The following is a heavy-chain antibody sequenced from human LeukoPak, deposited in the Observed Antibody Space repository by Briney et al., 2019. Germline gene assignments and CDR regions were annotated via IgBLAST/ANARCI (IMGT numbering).Heavy chain of an antibody. D-gene: IGHD3-22*01. CDR2: IYHSGST. V-gene: IGHV4-38-2*02. CDR3: ARVEYYYDSSGSNWFDP. CDR1: GYSISSGYY. J-gene: IGHJ5*02. Sequence: SETQSLTCTVSGYSISSGYYWGWIRQPPGKGLEWIGSIYHSGSTYYNPSLKSRVTISVDTSKNQFSLKLSSVTAADTAVYYCARVEYYYDSSGSNWFDPWGQGTLVTVSS.